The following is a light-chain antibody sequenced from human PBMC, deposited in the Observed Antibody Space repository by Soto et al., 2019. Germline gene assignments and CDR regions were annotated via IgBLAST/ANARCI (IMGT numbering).Light chain of an antibody. J-gene: IGLJ2*01. CDR2: GNN. V-gene: IGLV1-44*01. CDR3: AAWDDSLNGPV. CDR1: RSNIGTNT. Sequence: QSVLTQPPSASGTPGQRVTVSCSGTRSNIGTNTVSWYQQLPGTAPKLLMYGNNHRPSGVPDRFSGSKSGTSASLAISGLQSEDEADYYCAAWDDSLNGPVFGGGTKLTVL.